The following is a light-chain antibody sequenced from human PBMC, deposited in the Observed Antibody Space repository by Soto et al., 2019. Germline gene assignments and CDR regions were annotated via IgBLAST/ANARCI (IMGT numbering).Light chain of an antibody. CDR3: QQYNNWPPTWT. J-gene: IGKJ1*01. Sequence: EIMMTQSPATLSVSPGERPTLSCRATQTIGSNLAWYQQKPGQPPXXLXXGASTRATDIPARFTGSVSWTEFTRNISGLQSEEFASYYGQQYNNWPPTWTFGQGTKVDNK. V-gene: IGKV3-15*01. CDR1: QTIGSN. CDR2: GAS.